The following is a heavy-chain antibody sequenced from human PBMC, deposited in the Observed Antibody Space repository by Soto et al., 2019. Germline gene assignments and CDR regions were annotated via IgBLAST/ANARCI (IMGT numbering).Heavy chain of an antibody. Sequence: QERLVQSGAEVRKPGSSVKVSCKVTGGTSTRYAINWVRQAPGQGLEWMGGIVPMFGTSKYAQKFQGRVPITAETSTNIAYMELRSLRSEDTAVYYCNRGSEYDFWSGYLWGQGTLVSVSS. CDR3: NRGSEYDFWSGYL. J-gene: IGHJ4*02. CDR1: GGTSTRYA. V-gene: IGHV1-69*06. CDR2: IVPMFGTS. D-gene: IGHD3-3*01.